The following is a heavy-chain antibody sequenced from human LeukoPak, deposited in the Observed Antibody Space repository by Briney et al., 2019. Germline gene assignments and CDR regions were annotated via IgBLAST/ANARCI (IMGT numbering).Heavy chain of an antibody. CDR3: ARDLVRWYDSSGGVY. D-gene: IGHD3-22*01. Sequence: SQTLSLTCTVSGGSISSSSYYWGWIRQPPGKGLEWIGSIYYSGSTYYNPSLKSRVTISVDTSKNQFSLKLSSVTAADTAVYYCARDLVRWYDSSGGVYWGQGTLVTVSS. CDR2: IYYSGST. J-gene: IGHJ4*02. V-gene: IGHV4-39*02. CDR1: GGSISSSSYY.